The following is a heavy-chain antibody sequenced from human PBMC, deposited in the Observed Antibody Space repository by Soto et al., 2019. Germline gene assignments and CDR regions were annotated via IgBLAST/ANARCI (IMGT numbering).Heavy chain of an antibody. D-gene: IGHD3-10*01. CDR1: GGSISSDGHW. J-gene: IGHJ4*01. CDR2: IYYSGNA. V-gene: IGHV4-30-4*01. CDR3: ARYHYGSGSYSLFDY. Sequence: SETLSLTCTVSGGSISSDGHWWSWSRQPPGRGLEWIGYIYYSGNAYYNPSLKSRVTISVDTSKNQFSLKLSSVTAADTAVYYCARYHYGSGSYSLFDYWGHGTLVTVSS.